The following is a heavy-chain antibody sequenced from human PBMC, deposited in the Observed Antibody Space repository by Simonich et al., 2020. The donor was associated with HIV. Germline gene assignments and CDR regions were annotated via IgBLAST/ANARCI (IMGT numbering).Heavy chain of an antibody. Sequence: QVQLQQWGAGLLKPSETLSLTCAVYGGSFSGYYWSWIRQPPGQGLEWIGEINHIGSNNYNPSLKSRVTISVDTSKNQFSLKLSSVTAADTAVYYCARRHPTTVTTPYFDYWGQGTLVTVSS. J-gene: IGHJ4*02. CDR1: GGSFSGYY. D-gene: IGHD4-17*01. CDR3: ARRHPTTVTTPYFDY. CDR2: INHIGSN. V-gene: IGHV4-34*01.